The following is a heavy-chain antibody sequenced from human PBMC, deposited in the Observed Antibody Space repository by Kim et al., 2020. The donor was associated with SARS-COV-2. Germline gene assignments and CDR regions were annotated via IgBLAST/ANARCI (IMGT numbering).Heavy chain of an antibody. CDR1: GGSFSGYY. Sequence: SETLSLTCAVYGGSFSGYYWSWIRQPPGKGLEWIGEINHSGSTNYNPSLKSRVTISVDTSKNQFSLKLSSVTAADTAVYYCARLGLTTGGYWGQGTLVTVSS. J-gene: IGHJ4*02. V-gene: IGHV4-34*01. CDR2: INHSGST. CDR3: ARLGLTTGGY. D-gene: IGHD3-22*01.